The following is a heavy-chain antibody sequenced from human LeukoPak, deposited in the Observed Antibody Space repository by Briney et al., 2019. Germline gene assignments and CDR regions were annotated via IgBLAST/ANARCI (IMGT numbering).Heavy chain of an antibody. J-gene: IGHJ5*02. CDR1: GFTFSSYW. D-gene: IGHD6-19*01. V-gene: IGHV3-74*01. Sequence: SGGSLRLSCAASGFTFSSYWMHWVRQAPGKGLLWVSRISSDGSSTSYADSVKGRFTISRDNAKNTLYLQMNSLRAEDTAVYYCARALAVAGTGGFDPWGQGTLVTVPS. CDR2: ISSDGSST. CDR3: ARALAVAGTGGFDP.